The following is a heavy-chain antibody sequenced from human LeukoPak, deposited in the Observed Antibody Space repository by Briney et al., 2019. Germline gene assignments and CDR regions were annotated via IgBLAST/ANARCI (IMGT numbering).Heavy chain of an antibody. D-gene: IGHD3-22*01. CDR2: IYPGDSDT. Sequence: GESLKISCQGSGYSFTNYWIGWVRQMPGKGLEWMGIIYPGDSDTRYSPSFQGQVTISADKSISTAYLQWSSLKASDTAMYYCARPPFYYDSSAYFDFWGQGTMVTVSS. CDR3: ARPPFYYDSSAYFDF. CDR1: GYSFTNYW. V-gene: IGHV5-51*01. J-gene: IGHJ3*01.